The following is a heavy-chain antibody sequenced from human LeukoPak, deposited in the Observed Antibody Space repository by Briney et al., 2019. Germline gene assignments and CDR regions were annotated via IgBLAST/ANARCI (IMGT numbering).Heavy chain of an antibody. Sequence: GESLKISCKGSGYRFTNYWIAWVRQMPGKGLGWMGIIYPDDSDTMYSPSFEGQVTISADKSISTAYLQWSSLEASDTAMYYCARTMTTSDDAFDIWAQGTMVTVSS. CDR1: GYRFTNYW. J-gene: IGHJ3*02. CDR2: IYPDDSDT. D-gene: IGHD3-22*01. CDR3: ARTMTTSDDAFDI. V-gene: IGHV5-51*01.